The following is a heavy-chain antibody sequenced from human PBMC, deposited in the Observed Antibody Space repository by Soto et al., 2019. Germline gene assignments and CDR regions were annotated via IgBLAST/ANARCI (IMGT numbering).Heavy chain of an antibody. D-gene: IGHD3-3*01. J-gene: IGHJ6*02. V-gene: IGHV4-59*13. Sequence: QVLLQESGPGLVKPSETLSLTCTVSGDSMSPFYWNWIRQSPGKGLEWIGYIYYSGNTNYNPSLKSRVAISVDTSKNQFYLKLRSVTAADTAVYYCARGVYDYWSGYYAGSGLDVWGQGTTVTVSS. CDR2: IYYSGNT. CDR1: GDSMSPFY. CDR3: ARGVYDYWSGYYAGSGLDV.